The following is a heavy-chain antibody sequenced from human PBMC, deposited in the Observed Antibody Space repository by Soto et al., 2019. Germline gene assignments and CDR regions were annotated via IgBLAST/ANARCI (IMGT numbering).Heavy chain of an antibody. D-gene: IGHD3-9*01. CDR2: IIPVFGTA. V-gene: IGHV1-69*13. CDR1: GGGLSNYG. CDR3: ARGDATKIVVTTYYAMDV. Sequence: ASVKVSCKASGGGLSNYGISWVRQAPGQGLEWMGGIIPVFGTANYAQKFQGRVTITADESTSIVYMDVTSLRAEDTAVYYCARGDATKIVVTTYYAMDVWGQGNTVTVSS. J-gene: IGHJ6*02.